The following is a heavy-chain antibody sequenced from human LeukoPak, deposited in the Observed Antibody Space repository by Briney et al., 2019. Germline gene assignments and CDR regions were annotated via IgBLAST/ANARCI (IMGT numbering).Heavy chain of an antibody. Sequence: ASVKVSCKASGGTFSSYAISWVRQAPGQGLEWMGRIIPILGIANYAQKFQGRVTITADKSTSTAYMELSSLRSEDTAVYYCARAHRGTGYFDYWDQGTLVTVSS. J-gene: IGHJ4*02. CDR3: ARAHRGTGYFDY. V-gene: IGHV1-69*04. CDR1: GGTFSSYA. D-gene: IGHD3-10*01. CDR2: IIPILGIA.